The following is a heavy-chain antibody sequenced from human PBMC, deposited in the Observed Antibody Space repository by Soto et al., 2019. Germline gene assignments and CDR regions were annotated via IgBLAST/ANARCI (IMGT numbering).Heavy chain of an antibody. CDR3: ARVKSYYDILTGYSSPYFDY. CDR1: GGSISSYY. Sequence: SETLSLTCTVSGGSISSYYWSWIRQPPGKGLEWIGYIYYSGSTNYNPSLKSRVTISVDTSKNQFSLKLSSVTAVDTPVYYCARVKSYYDILTGYSSPYFDYWGQGTLVTVSS. J-gene: IGHJ4*02. CDR2: IYYSGST. V-gene: IGHV4-59*12. D-gene: IGHD3-9*01.